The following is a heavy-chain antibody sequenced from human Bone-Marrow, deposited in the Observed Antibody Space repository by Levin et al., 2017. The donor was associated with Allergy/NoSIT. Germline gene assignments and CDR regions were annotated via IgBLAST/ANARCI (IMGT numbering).Heavy chain of an antibody. V-gene: IGHV4-4*07. CDR2: AQKNGST. CDR3: ARGWFGELFADY. J-gene: IGHJ4*02. CDR1: GGSISSFY. Sequence: GSLRLSCTISGGSISSFYWNWIRQSPGKGLEWIACAQKNGSTYYNPSLRGRVTMSLDTSKNQFSLRLPSVTAADTAVYFCARGWFGELFADYWGRGTLVTV. D-gene: IGHD3-10*01.